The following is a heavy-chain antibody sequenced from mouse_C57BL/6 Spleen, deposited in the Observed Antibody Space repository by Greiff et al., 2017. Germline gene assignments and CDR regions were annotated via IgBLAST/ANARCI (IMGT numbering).Heavy chain of an antibody. Sequence: LVESGPELVKPGASVKISCKASGYAFSSSWMNWVKQRPGKGLEWIGRIYPGDGDTNYNGKFKGKAPLTADKSSSTAYMQLSSLTSEDSAVYFWAKGFITTVVAPMDYWGQGTSVTVSA. CDR1: GYAFSSSW. D-gene: IGHD1-1*01. J-gene: IGHJ4*01. CDR3: AKGFITTVVAPMDY. CDR2: IYPGDGDT. V-gene: IGHV1-82*01.